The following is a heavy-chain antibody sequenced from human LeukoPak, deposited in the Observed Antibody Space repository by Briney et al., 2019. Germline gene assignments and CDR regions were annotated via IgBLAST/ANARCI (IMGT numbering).Heavy chain of an antibody. Sequence: GGSLRLSCAASGFTFSSYAMHWVRQAPGKGLKWVAFTSFDGSDNYYADSVKGRFTISRDNSKNTLYLQMNSLRPDDTAVYYCARAPGTMIVVDYWGQGTLVTVSS. CDR1: GFTFSSYA. CDR3: ARAPGTMIVVDY. J-gene: IGHJ4*02. V-gene: IGHV3-30*04. D-gene: IGHD3-22*01. CDR2: TSFDGSDN.